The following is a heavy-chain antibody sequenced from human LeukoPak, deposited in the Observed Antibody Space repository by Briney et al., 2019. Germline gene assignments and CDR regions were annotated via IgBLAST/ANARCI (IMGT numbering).Heavy chain of an antibody. D-gene: IGHD1-26*01. CDR1: GFTFSSYA. J-gene: IGHJ4*02. V-gene: IGHV3-23*01. CDR2: ISGSGGST. Sequence: TGGSLRLSCAASGFTFSSYAMSWVRQAPGKGLEWVSAISGSGGSTYYADSVKGRFTISRDNSKNTLYLQMNSLRAEDTAVYYCAKDRLNSGSYLIVDYWGQGTLVTVSS. CDR3: AKDRLNSGSYLIVDY.